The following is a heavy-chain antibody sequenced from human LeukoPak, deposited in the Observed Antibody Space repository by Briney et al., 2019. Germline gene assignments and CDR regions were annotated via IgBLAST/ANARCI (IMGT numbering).Heavy chain of an antibody. CDR1: GGSISGYY. J-gene: IGHJ4*02. Sequence: SETLSLTCTVSGGSISGYYWSWIRQPPGKGLEWIGSIYYSRSTYYNPSLKSRVTISVDTSKNQFSLKLSSVTAADTAVYYCARTHWGFDYWGQGTLVTVSS. D-gene: IGHD3-16*01. CDR2: IYYSRST. V-gene: IGHV4-39*07. CDR3: ARTHWGFDY.